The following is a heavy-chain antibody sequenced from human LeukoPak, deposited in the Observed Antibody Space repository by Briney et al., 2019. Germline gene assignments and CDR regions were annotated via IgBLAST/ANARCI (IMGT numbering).Heavy chain of an antibody. D-gene: IGHD2-21*02. CDR2: VKRKTHGGTT. V-gene: IGHV3-15*01. Sequence: GGSLRLSCAASGFTFSRCSFNWVRQAPGKGLEWVGRVKRKTHGGTTQYGAPVKGRFAISRDDSKNTLYLQMNSLKTEDTGVYFCTTEVVVTSYFDYWGQGALVTVSS. CDR3: TTEVVVTSYFDY. J-gene: IGHJ4*02. CDR1: GFTFSRCS.